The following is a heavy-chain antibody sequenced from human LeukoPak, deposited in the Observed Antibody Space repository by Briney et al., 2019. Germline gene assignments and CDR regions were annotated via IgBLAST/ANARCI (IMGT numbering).Heavy chain of an antibody. J-gene: IGHJ4*02. CDR3: ARHGVGYDYGDVFDY. CDR1: GGSISSYY. V-gene: IGHV4-59*08. D-gene: IGHD4-17*01. CDR2: IYYSGST. Sequence: SETLSLTCTVSGGSISSYYWSWIRQPPRKGLEWIGYIYYSGSTNYNPSLKSRVTISVDTSKNQFSLKLSSVTAADTAVYYCARHGVGYDYGDVFDYWGQGTLVTVSS.